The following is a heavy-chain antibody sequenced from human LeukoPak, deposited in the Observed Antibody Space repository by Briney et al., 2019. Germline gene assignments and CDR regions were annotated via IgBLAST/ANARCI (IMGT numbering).Heavy chain of an antibody. CDR3: ARVSRSWFDP. V-gene: IGHV1-18*01. Sequence: ASVKVSCKASGYTFTSYDISWVRRAPGQGLEWMGWISAYNGNTNYAQKLQGRVSMTTDTSTSTAYMELRSLRSDDTAVYYCARVSRSWFDPWGQGTLVTVSS. CDR1: GYTFTSYD. CDR2: ISAYNGNT. J-gene: IGHJ5*02.